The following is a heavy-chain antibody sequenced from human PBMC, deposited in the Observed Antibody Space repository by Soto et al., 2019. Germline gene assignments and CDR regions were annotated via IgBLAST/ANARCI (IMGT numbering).Heavy chain of an antibody. Sequence: EVQLVESGGGLVQPGRSLRLSCAASGFTFDDYAMHWVRQAPGKGLEWVSGISWNSGSIGYADSVKGRFTISRDNAKNSLYLQMNSLRAEDTALYYCARSYGDYDHFDYWGQGTLVTVSS. CDR1: GFTFDDYA. J-gene: IGHJ4*02. D-gene: IGHD4-17*01. CDR3: ARSYGDYDHFDY. CDR2: ISWNSGSI. V-gene: IGHV3-9*01.